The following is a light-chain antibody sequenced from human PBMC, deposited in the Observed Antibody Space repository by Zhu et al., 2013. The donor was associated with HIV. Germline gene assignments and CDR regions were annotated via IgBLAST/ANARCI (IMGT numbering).Light chain of an antibody. V-gene: IGKV3-20*01. CDR2: GAS. CDR1: QIISSSH. CDR3: QQYGTLPKT. J-gene: IGKJ1*01. Sequence: EIVLTQSPGTLSLSPGERGTLSCRTSQIISSSHLAWYQQKPGQAPRLLIHGASNRATGIPDRFSGGGSGTDFTLTISRLEPEDFAVYYCQQYGTLPKTFGQGTKVEIK.